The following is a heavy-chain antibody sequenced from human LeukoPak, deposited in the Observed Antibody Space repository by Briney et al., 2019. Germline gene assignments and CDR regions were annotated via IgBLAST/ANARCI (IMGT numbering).Heavy chain of an antibody. Sequence: GGSLRLSCAASGFTFSTYWMSWVRQAPGKGLVWVSRIKNDGSSTTYADSVMGRFTISRDNAKNTLYLQMNSLGGEDTAVYYCAGETYWGLGDYWGQGALVTVSS. CDR1: GFTFSTYW. D-gene: IGHD7-27*01. J-gene: IGHJ4*02. CDR3: AGETYWGLGDY. V-gene: IGHV3-74*01. CDR2: IKNDGSST.